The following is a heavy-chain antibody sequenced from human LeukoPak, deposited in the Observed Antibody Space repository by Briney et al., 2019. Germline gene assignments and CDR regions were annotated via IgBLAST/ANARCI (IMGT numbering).Heavy chain of an antibody. D-gene: IGHD6-13*01. V-gene: IGHV3-53*01. CDR2: IYSGGST. CDR1: GFTFSSYA. J-gene: IGHJ4*02. CDR3: ARDSAAVQFDY. Sequence: PGGSLRLSCAASGFTFSSYAMSLVRQAPGKGLEWVSVIYSGGSTYYADSVKGRFTISRDNSKNTLYLQMNSLRAEDTAVYYCARDSAAVQFDYWGQGTLVTVSS.